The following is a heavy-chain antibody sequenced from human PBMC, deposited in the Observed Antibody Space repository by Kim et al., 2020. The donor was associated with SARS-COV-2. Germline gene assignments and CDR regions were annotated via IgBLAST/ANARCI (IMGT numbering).Heavy chain of an antibody. J-gene: IGHJ5*02. D-gene: IGHD6-19*01. V-gene: IGHV3-23*01. Sequence: GGSLRLSCAASGFTFSSYAMSWVRQAPGKGLEWVSAISGSGGSTYYADSVKGRFTISRDNSKNTLYLQMNSLRAEDTAVYYCAKAPDTPPRYSSGWVWFDPWGQGTLVTVSS. CDR2: ISGSGGST. CDR3: AKAPDTPPRYSSGWVWFDP. CDR1: GFTFSSYA.